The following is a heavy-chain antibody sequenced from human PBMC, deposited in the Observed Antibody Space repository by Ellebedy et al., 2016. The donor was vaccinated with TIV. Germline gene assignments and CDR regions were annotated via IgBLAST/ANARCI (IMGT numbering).Heavy chain of an antibody. CDR2: ISYVGNNE. CDR3: ARPRGITIFERILYFDL. D-gene: IGHD3-3*01. J-gene: IGHJ2*01. V-gene: IGHV3-30*03. Sequence: PGGSLRLSCAASGFTFNSYGMHWVRQAPGKGLEWVAVISYVGNNEDYADSVKGRFTTYRDNSQNTLFLQMDSPRVEDTAVYYCARPRGITIFERILYFDLWGRGTLVTVSS. CDR1: GFTFNSYG.